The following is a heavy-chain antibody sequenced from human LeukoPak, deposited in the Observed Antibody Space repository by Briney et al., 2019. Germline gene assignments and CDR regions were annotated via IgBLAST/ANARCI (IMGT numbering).Heavy chain of an antibody. CDR1: GFTFSSYA. CDR2: ISGSGGST. Sequence: GGSLRLSCAASGFTFSSYAMSWVRQAPGKGLEWVSAISGSGGSTYYADSVKGRFTSSRDNSKNTLYLQMNSLRAEVTAVYYCAKGATLPAAIWMGDSWGQGTLVTVSS. J-gene: IGHJ4*02. CDR3: AKGATLPAAIWMGDS. V-gene: IGHV3-23*01. D-gene: IGHD2-2*02.